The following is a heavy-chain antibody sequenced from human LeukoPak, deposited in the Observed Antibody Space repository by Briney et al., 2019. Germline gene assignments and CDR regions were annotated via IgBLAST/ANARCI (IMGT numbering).Heavy chain of an antibody. Sequence: ASVKVSCKASGGTFSSYAISWVRQAPGQGLEWMGGIIPIFGTANYAQKFQGRVTITADESTSTAYMELSSLRSEDTAVYYCASARRGYSYGPHYYMDVWGKGTTVTVSS. CDR1: GGTFSSYA. V-gene: IGHV1-69*01. J-gene: IGHJ6*03. CDR2: IIPIFGTA. CDR3: ASARRGYSYGPHYYMDV. D-gene: IGHD5-18*01.